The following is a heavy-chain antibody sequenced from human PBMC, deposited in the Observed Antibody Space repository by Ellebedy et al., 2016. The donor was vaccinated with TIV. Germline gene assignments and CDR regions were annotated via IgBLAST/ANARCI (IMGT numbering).Heavy chain of an antibody. CDR1: GYTLTELS. CDR2: FDPEDGET. Sequence: AASVKVSCKVFGYTLTELSMHWVRQAPGKGLEWMGGFDPEDGETIYAQKFQGRVTMTEDTSTDTAYMELSRLRSEDTAVYYCATDIAGAGAAYYYHGMDVWGQGTTVTVSS. CDR3: ATDIAGAGAAYYYHGMDV. J-gene: IGHJ6*02. V-gene: IGHV1-24*01. D-gene: IGHD6-19*01.